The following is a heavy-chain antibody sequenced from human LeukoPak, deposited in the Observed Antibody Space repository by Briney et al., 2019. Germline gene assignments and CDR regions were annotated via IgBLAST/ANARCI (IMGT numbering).Heavy chain of an antibody. J-gene: IGHJ4*02. Sequence: ASVKVSCKVSGYTLTELSMHWVRQAPGKGLEWMGGFDPEDGETIYAQKFQGRVTMTEDTSTDTAYMELSSLRSEDTAVYYCATGREFYNDSSGNPFDYWGQGTLVTVSS. D-gene: IGHD3-22*01. CDR3: ATGREFYNDSSGNPFDY. CDR1: GYTLTELS. CDR2: FDPEDGET. V-gene: IGHV1-24*01.